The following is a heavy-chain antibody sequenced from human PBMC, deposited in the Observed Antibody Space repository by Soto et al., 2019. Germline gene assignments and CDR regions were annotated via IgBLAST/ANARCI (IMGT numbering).Heavy chain of an antibody. CDR3: ARDGYTVTPNYYYGMDV. V-gene: IGHV4-59*01. Sequence: QVQLQESGPGLVKPSETLSLTCTVSGGSISSYYWSWIRQPPGKGLEWIGYIYYSGSTNYNPSLKRRVTISVDTSKTQFSLKLSSVTAADTAVYYCARDGYTVTPNYYYGMDVWGQGTTVTVSS. CDR1: GGSISSYY. J-gene: IGHJ6*02. D-gene: IGHD4-4*01. CDR2: IYYSGST.